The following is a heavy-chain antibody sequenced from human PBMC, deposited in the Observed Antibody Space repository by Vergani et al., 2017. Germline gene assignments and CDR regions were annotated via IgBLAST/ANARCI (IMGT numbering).Heavy chain of an antibody. CDR1: GGTFSSYA. CDR2: VIAIFGTA. V-gene: IGHV1-69*01. D-gene: IGHD2-2*01. J-gene: IGHJ4*02. CDR3: AGEECSSTSCYLKFDY. Sequence: QVQLVQSGAEVKKPGSSVNLSCKSSGGTFSSYAISWVRQAPGQGLEWMGGVIAIFGTANYAQKFQGRVTITADESTRTAYMELSSLRSEDTAVYYWAGEECSSTSCYLKFDYWGQGTLVTVSS.